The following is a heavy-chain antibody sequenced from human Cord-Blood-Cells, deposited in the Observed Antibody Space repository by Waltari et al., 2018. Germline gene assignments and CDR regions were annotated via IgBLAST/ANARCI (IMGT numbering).Heavy chain of an antibody. J-gene: IGHJ4*02. CDR2: IKQDGSEK. CDR3: ARARKAAVDY. V-gene: IGHV3-7*01. D-gene: IGHD6-13*01. Sequence: EVQLVESGGGLVQPGGPLRLACAASVFTFSSYWMSWVRQAPGKGLEWVANIKQDGSEKYYVDSVKGRFTISRDNAKNSLYLQMNSLRAEDTAVYYCARARKAAVDYWGQGTLVTVSS. CDR1: VFTFSSYW.